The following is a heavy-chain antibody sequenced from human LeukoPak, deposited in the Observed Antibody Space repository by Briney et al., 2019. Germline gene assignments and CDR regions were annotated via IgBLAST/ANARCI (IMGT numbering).Heavy chain of an antibody. Sequence: TLSLTCTVSGGSISSYYWSWIRQPPGKGLEWIGYIYYSGSTNYNPSLKSRVTISVDTSKNQFSLKLSSVTAADTAVYYCARVVTGYNAFDIWGQGTMVTVSS. CDR2: IYYSGST. V-gene: IGHV4-59*01. CDR3: ARVVTGYNAFDI. D-gene: IGHD1-14*01. CDR1: GGSISSYY. J-gene: IGHJ3*02.